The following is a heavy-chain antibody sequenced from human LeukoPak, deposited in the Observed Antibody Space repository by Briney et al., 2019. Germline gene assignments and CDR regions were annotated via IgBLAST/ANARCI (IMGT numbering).Heavy chain of an antibody. J-gene: IGHJ4*02. V-gene: IGHV3-23*01. CDR3: AKGVGGTAAGAGYDY. CDR1: GFTFSSYA. D-gene: IGHD6-13*01. Sequence: GGSLRLSCAASGFTFSSYAMSWVRQAPGKGLEWVSAISGSGGSTYYADSEKGRFTISRDNSKNTQYLQMNSLRAEDTAVYYCAKGVGGTAAGAGYDYWGQGTLVTVSS. CDR2: ISGSGGST.